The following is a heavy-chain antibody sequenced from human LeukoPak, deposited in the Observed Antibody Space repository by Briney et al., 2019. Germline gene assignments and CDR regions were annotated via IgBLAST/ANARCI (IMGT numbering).Heavy chain of an antibody. V-gene: IGHV4-39*01. CDR3: ASPNGTVGAYSAFDI. Sequence: SETLSLTCTVYGGSISSSSYYWGWIRQPPGKGLEWIGSINYSGSTYYNPSLKSRITISVAASKNQFSLKLSSVTAADTAVYFCASPNGTVGAYSAFDIWGQGTMVTVSS. J-gene: IGHJ3*02. D-gene: IGHD1-26*01. CDR1: GGSISSSSYY. CDR2: INYSGST.